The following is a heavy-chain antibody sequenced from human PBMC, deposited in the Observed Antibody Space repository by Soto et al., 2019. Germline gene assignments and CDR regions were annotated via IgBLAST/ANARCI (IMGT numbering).Heavy chain of an antibody. J-gene: IGHJ3*02. CDR3: ARHAGGSWDDAFDI. CDR2: IYYTGIT. Sequence: SETLSLTCTVSGDSVSSSSDYWGWVRQPPGKGLEWIGSIYYTGITYSNPSLRSPVTISVDTSKNQFSLRLSSVTAADTAVYYCARHAGGSWDDAFDIWGQGIMVTV. D-gene: IGHD6-13*01. CDR1: GDSVSSSSDY. V-gene: IGHV4-39*01.